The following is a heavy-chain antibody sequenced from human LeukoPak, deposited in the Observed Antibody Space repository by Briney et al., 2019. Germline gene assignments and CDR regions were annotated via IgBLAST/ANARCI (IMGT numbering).Heavy chain of an antibody. CDR3: ARVRYYYDSSGYYPVDFAY. CDR2: ISAYNGNT. Sequence: GASVKVSCKASGYTFTSYGISWVRQAPGQGLEWMGWISAYNGNTNYAQKLQGRVTMTTDTSTSTAYMELRSLRSDDTAVYYCARVRYYYDSSGYYPVDFAYWGQGTLVTVSS. D-gene: IGHD3-22*01. V-gene: IGHV1-18*01. J-gene: IGHJ4*02. CDR1: GYTFTSYG.